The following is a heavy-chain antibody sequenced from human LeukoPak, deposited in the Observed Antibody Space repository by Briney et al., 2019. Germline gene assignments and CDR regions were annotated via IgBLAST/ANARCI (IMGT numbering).Heavy chain of an antibody. CDR2: IILILGIA. V-gene: IGHV1-69*04. CDR1: GGTFSSYA. CDR3: ARSWASSRGFDF. Sequence: AASVKVSCKASGGTFSSYAISWVRQAPGQGLEWMGRIILILGIANYAQKFQGRVTITADKSTSTVYMEVGSLRSEDTAVYYCARSWASSRGFDFWGQGTLVTVSS. J-gene: IGHJ4*02. D-gene: IGHD3-10*01.